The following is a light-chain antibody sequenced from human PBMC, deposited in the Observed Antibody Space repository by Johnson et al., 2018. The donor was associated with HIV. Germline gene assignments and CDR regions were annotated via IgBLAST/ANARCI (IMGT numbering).Light chain of an antibody. J-gene: IGLJ1*01. V-gene: IGLV1-51*02. CDR3: AAWDSGLSARYV. CDR1: TSNFDNNY. CDR2: ENN. Sequence: QSVLTQPPSVSAAPGQKVTISCSGNTSNFDNNYVSWYLQLPETAPKLLIYENNKRPWGIPERFSGSKSGTSATLGITGVHTGDEADYYCAAWDSGLSARYVFGPGT.